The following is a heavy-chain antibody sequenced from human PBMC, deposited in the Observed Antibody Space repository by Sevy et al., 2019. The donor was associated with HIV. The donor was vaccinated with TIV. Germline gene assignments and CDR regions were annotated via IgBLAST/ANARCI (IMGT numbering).Heavy chain of an antibody. J-gene: IGHJ6*02. CDR1: GFTFSSYG. CDR2: IWYDGSNK. D-gene: IGHD6-13*01. Sequence: GGSLRLSCAASGFTFSSYGMHWVRQAPGKGLEWVAVIWYDGSNKYYADSVKGRFTISRDNSKNTLYLQMNSLRAEDTAVYYCARAVAMGNIAAASFGMDVWGQGTTVTVSS. CDR3: ARAVAMGNIAAASFGMDV. V-gene: IGHV3-33*01.